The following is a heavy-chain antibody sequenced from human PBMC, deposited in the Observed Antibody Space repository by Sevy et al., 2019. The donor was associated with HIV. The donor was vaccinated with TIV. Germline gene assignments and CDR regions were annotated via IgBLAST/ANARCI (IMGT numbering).Heavy chain of an antibody. Sequence: ASVKVSCKASGYTFTDYYIHWVRQAPGQGLEWMAWINPNDGVTNYEQRFQGGVTVTRDTSISTAYMELRRLRSDDTAIYYCARLTTMPTSDLYGMDVWGQGILVTVSS. D-gene: IGHD1-1*01. V-gene: IGHV1-2*02. CDR2: INPNDGVT. J-gene: IGHJ6*02. CDR1: GYTFTDYY. CDR3: ARLTTMPTSDLYGMDV.